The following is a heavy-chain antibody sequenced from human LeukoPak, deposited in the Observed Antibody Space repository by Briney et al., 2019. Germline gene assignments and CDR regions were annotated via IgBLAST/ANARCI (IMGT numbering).Heavy chain of an antibody. J-gene: IGHJ1*01. CDR3: ARSIAVAGTPEEYFQH. V-gene: IGHV1-46*01. Sequence: ASVKVSCKASGYTFTSYYMHWVRQAPGQGLEWMGIINPSGGSTSYAQKFQGRVTMTRDTSTSTVYMELSSLRSEDTAAYYCARSIAVAGTPEEYFQHWGQGTLVTVSS. D-gene: IGHD6-19*01. CDR1: GYTFTSYY. CDR2: INPSGGST.